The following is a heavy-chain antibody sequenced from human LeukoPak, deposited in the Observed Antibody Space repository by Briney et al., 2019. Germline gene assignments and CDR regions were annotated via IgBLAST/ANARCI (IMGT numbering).Heavy chain of an antibody. CDR3: ARILGNCSGGSCYDNWFDP. D-gene: IGHD2-15*01. CDR1: GYTFTCYV. CDR2: ICAYNGNT. V-gene: IGHV1-18*01. Sequence: ASVQVSCKASGYTFTCYVISWVRQAPGQGLEWMGWICAYNGNTNYAKKLQGRVTMTSDTSTSTAYMELRSLRSDDTAVYYCARILGNCSGGSCYDNWFDPWGQGTLVAVSS. J-gene: IGHJ5*02.